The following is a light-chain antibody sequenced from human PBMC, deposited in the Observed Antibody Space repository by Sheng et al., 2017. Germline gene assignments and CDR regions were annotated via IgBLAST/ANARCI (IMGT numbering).Light chain of an antibody. V-gene: IGLV2-8*01. CDR2: EVT. Sequence: QSALTQPPSASGSLGQSVTMSCTGTSSDIGGHNYVSWFQQHPGKAPKLIIYEVTTRPSGVPDRFSATKSGNTASLTVSGLQAEDEGDYYCSSYKEGSNTGVLFGGGTKLTVL. J-gene: IGLJ2*01. CDR1: SSDIGGHNY. CDR3: SSYKEGSNTGVL.